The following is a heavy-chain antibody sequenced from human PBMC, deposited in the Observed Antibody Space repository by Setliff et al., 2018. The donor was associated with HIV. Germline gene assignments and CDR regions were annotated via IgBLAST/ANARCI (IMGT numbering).Heavy chain of an antibody. J-gene: IGHJ4*02. CDR3: TKGRLGQADY. Sequence: SETLSLTCAVSGGSIRGSHWNWIRQSPGGGLEWIGYIYYSGSTNYNPSFKRRVTISIDKSRESFSLTLTSVTAADTAMYYCTKGRLGQADYWGQGIRVTVSS. CDR1: GGSIRGSH. CDR2: IYYSGST. D-gene: IGHD3-10*01. V-gene: IGHV4-59*01.